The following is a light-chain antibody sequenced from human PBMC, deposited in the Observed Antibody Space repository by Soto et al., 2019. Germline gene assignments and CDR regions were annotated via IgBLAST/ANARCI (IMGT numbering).Light chain of an antibody. CDR1: SSDIGAYNY. J-gene: IGLJ3*02. V-gene: IGLV2-14*03. CDR3: SSYTTINTVVV. CDR2: DVT. Sequence: QPASVSGSPGQSITFSCTGTSSDIGAYNYVSWYQHHPGKAPKLLIYDVTDRPSGVSDRFSGSKSGTTASLTISGLQAEDEADYFCSSYTTINTVVVFGGGTKLTVL.